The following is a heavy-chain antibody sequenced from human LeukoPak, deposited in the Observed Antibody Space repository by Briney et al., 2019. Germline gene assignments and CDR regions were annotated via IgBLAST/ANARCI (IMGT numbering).Heavy chain of an antibody. Sequence: PGGSLRLSCAASGFTFSSYAMHWVRQAPGKGLEWVAVISYDGSNKYYADSVKGRFTISRDNSKNTLYLQMNSLRVGDTAVYYCARGSTTVAFEIWGQGTMVSVSS. D-gene: IGHD1-26*01. CDR3: ARGSTTVAFEI. CDR2: ISYDGSNK. V-gene: IGHV3-30*14. CDR1: GFTFSSYA. J-gene: IGHJ3*02.